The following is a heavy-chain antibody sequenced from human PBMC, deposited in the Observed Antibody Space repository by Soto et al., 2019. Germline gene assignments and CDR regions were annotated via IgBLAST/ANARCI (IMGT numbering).Heavy chain of an antibody. CDR1: GGSISSYY. CDR3: ARETDSGSYYTFDI. Sequence: QVQLQESGPGLVKPSETLSLTCTVSGGSISSYYWSWIRQPPGKGLEWIGNIHNRGSTNYKPSLKRRVTISVDTSKNQFSLKLSSVTAADTAVYYCARETDSGSYYTFDIWGQGTMVTVSS. V-gene: IGHV4-59*01. CDR2: IHNRGST. J-gene: IGHJ3*02. D-gene: IGHD1-26*01.